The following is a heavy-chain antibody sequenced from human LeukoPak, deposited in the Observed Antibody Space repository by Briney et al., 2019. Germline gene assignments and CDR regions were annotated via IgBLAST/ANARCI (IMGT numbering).Heavy chain of an antibody. V-gene: IGHV4-4*07. CDR1: GGSISSYY. CDR3: ARALRNYEVLDYYYYHMDV. D-gene: IGHD4-11*01. Sequence: PSETLSLTCTVSGGSISSYYWSWIRQPAGKGLEWIGRIYTSGSTNYNPSLKSRVTMSVDTSKNQFSLKLSSVTAADTAVYYCARALRNYEVLDYYYYHMDVWGKGTTVTVSS. CDR2: IYTSGST. J-gene: IGHJ6*03.